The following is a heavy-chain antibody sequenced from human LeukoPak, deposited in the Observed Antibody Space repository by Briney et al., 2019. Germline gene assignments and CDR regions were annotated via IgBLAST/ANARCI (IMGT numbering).Heavy chain of an antibody. J-gene: IGHJ6*02. V-gene: IGHV3-30*18. Sequence: SGRSLRLSCAASGFTFSSYGMHWVRQAPGKGLEWVAVISYDGSNKYYADSVKGRFTISRDNSKNTLYLQMNSLRAEDTAVYYCAKSTSAELYGLDVWGQGTTVTVSS. CDR3: AKSTSAELYGLDV. D-gene: IGHD1-7*01. CDR2: ISYDGSNK. CDR1: GFTFSSYG.